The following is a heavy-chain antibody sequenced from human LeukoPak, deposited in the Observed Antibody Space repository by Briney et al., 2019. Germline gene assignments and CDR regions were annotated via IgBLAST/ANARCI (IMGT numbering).Heavy chain of an antibody. CDR1: GYVFTSYG. CDR3: ARAVRRLQLSTYFFDF. D-gene: IGHD4-17*01. V-gene: IGHV1-18*01. CDR2: ISSHTGDT. J-gene: IGHJ4*02. Sequence: ASVKVSCKASGYVFTSYGISWVRQAPGQGLEWMGWISSHTGDTRYAQRFQDRVTMTTDISTTTAYLDLRSLRFDDTAVYYCARAVRRLQLSTYFFDFWGQGTLVSVSS.